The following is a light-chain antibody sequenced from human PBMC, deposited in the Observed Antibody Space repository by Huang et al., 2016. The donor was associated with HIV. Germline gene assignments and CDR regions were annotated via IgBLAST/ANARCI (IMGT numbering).Light chain of an antibody. Sequence: IQMTQSPASLSAYVGDRVTISCQTNQDIRSYLNWYQQKPGKAPRFLSYGASNLQAGDPSRFSGNGSGTDFTITSSSLQSEDIATYYCQQYDSLYTFGQGTRLEIK. CDR1: QDIRSY. J-gene: IGKJ2*01. V-gene: IGKV1-33*01. CDR3: QQYDSLYT. CDR2: GAS.